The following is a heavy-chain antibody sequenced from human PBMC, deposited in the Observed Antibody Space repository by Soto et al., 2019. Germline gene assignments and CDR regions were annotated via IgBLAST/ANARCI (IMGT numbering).Heavy chain of an antibody. CDR1: GFTFSSYS. J-gene: IGHJ6*02. Sequence: PVGSLRLSCAASGFTFSSYSMNWVRQAPGKGLEWVSSISSSSSYIYYADSVKGRFTISRDNAKNSLYLQMNSLRAEDTAVYYCARDRPLSASIAARGPTYYYYGMDVWGQGTTVTVSS. CDR2: ISSSSSYI. V-gene: IGHV3-21*01. D-gene: IGHD6-6*01. CDR3: ARDRPLSASIAARGPTYYYYGMDV.